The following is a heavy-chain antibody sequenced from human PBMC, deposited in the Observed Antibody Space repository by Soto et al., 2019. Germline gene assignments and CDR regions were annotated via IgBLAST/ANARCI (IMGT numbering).Heavy chain of an antibody. J-gene: IGHJ5*02. V-gene: IGHV4-59*01. Sequence: PSETLSLTYSVSGGSITTYYLSWIRQPPGKGLEWIGYIYYSGNTNYNPSLESRVTISVDTSKNQFSLRLTSVTAADTAVYYCAGAAKRYNWFDPWGQGTLVTV. CDR3: AGAAKRYNWFDP. CDR2: IYYSGNT. CDR1: GGSITTYY. D-gene: IGHD5-18*01.